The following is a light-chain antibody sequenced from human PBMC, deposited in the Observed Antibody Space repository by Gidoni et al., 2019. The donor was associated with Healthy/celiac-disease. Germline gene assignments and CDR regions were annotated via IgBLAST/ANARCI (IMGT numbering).Light chain of an antibody. CDR1: QSVSSN. J-gene: IGKJ5*01. V-gene: IGKV3-15*01. Sequence: EIVMTQSPATLSVSPGERATLSCRASQSVSSNLAWYQQKPAQAPRLLIYGASTRATGIPARFSGSGSGTEFTLTISSLQSEDFAVYYCQQYNNWPITFGQXTRLEIK. CDR2: GAS. CDR3: QQYNNWPIT.